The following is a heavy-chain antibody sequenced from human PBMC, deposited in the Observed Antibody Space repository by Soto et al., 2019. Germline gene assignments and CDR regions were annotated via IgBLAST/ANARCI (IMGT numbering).Heavy chain of an antibody. CDR3: ASSRPAVINGFYYADMDV. CDR2: IKHSGTS. J-gene: IGHJ6*02. V-gene: IGHV4-34*01. Sequence: SETLYLTFSIYGGSFSGYCWGWIRQPAGKGLEGIGEIKHSGTSNYSPSLKMPVTISAAPAHHQFSLKLNSVTAADTAVYYCASSRPAVINGFYYADMDVWGQGTTV. D-gene: IGHD2-2*01. CDR1: GGSFSGYC.